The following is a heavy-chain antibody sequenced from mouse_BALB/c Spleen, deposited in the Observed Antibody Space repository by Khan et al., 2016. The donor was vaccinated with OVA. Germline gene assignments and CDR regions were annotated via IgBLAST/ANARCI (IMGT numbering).Heavy chain of an antibody. CDR3: ARRTTGYAMDY. V-gene: IGHV1-4*01. Sequence: QVQLQQSGAELARPGASVKMSCKASGYTFPSNTMHWVKQRPGQGLEWIGYINPRSDYTIYNQKFKDKATLTADISSTTAYMQLSSLTSDDSAVYCCARRTTGYAMDYWGRGTSVTVSS. D-gene: IGHD2-14*01. CDR1: GYTFPSNT. CDR2: INPRSDYT. J-gene: IGHJ4*01.